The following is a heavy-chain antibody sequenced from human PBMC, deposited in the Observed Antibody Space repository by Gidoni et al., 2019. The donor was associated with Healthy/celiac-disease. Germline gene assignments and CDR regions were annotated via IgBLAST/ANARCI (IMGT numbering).Heavy chain of an antibody. CDR3: ARAPLDHYYDSSGYYYFDY. V-gene: IGHV4-61*02. D-gene: IGHD3-22*01. Sequence: QVQLQESGPGLVKPSQTLSLTCTVSGGSISSGSYYWSWIRQPAGKGLEWIGRIYTSGSTNYNPSLKSRVTISVDTSKNQFSLKLSSVTAADTAVYYCARAPLDHYYDSSGYYYFDYWGQGTLVTVSS. J-gene: IGHJ4*02. CDR2: IYTSGST. CDR1: GGSISSGSYY.